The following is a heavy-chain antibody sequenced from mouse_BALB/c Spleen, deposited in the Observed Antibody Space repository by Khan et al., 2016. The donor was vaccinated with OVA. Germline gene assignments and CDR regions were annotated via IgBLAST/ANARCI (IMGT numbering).Heavy chain of an antibody. D-gene: IGHD1-2*01. CDR1: GYTFTDYY. V-gene: IGHV1-77*01. Sequence: VQLQESGAELARPGASVKLSCKASGYTFTDYYINWVKLRTGQGLEWIGEISPGSGDTYYNERFKGKATLTADKSSSTAYMQLSSLTSEASAVYFCARRNYFGYTFAYWGQVTLVTVSA. CDR3: ARRNYFGYTFAY. J-gene: IGHJ3*01. CDR2: ISPGSGDT.